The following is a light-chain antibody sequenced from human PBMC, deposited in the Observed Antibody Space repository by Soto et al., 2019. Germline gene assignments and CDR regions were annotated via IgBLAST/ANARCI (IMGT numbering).Light chain of an antibody. CDR3: SSYTSSSTPRV. CDR1: SSDVGGYNY. V-gene: IGLV2-14*01. J-gene: IGLJ1*01. CDR2: DVS. Sequence: QSVLTHPASVSGAPGQSITISCTGTSSDVGGYNYVSWYQQHPGKAPKLMIYDVSNRPSGVSNRFSGSKSGNTASLTISGLPAEDEADYYCSSYTSSSTPRVFGTGTKLTVL.